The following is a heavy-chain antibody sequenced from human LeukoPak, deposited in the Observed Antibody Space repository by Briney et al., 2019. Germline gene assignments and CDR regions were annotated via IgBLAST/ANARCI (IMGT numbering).Heavy chain of an antibody. Sequence: PGGSLRLSCAASGFTFSSYAMSWVRQAPGKGLEWVSAISGSGGSTYYADSVKGRFTISRDNSKNTLYLQMNSLRAEDTAVYYCAIRDYDILTGYFDYWGQGTLVTVSS. CDR1: GFTFSSYA. J-gene: IGHJ4*02. CDR2: ISGSGGST. CDR3: AIRDYDILTGYFDY. V-gene: IGHV3-23*01. D-gene: IGHD3-9*01.